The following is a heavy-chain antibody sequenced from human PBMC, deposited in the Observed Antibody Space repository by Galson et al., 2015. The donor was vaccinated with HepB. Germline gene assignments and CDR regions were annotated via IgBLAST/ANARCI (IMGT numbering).Heavy chain of an antibody. J-gene: IGHJ4*02. CDR3: ARVPAYDFWSGSPTREIDY. D-gene: IGHD3-3*01. CDR1: GGSISSGGYY. CDR2: IYYDGGT. Sequence: LSLTCTVSGGSISSGGYYWSWIRQHPGKGLEWIGYIYYDGGTYYNPSLKSRLIISLDTSKNQFSLKLRSVTVADTAVYYCARVPAYDFWSGSPTREIDYWGQGALVTVSS. V-gene: IGHV4-31*03.